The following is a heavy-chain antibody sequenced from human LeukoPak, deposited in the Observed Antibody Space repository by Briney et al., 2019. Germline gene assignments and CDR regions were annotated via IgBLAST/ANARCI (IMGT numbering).Heavy chain of an antibody. CDR2: ISGSGGST. J-gene: IGHJ4*02. V-gene: IGHV3-23*01. CDR1: GFTFSTYA. Sequence: GGSLRLFCAASGFTFSTYAMSWVRQAPGKGLEWVSAISGSGGSTYYADSVKGRFTISRDNSKNTLYLQMNSLRAEDTAVYYCAHGSSYFDYWGQGTLVTVSS. D-gene: IGHD6-6*01. CDR3: AHGSSYFDY.